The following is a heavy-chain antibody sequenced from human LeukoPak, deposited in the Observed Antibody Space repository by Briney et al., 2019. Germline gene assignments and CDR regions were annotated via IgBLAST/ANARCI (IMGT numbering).Heavy chain of an antibody. CDR1: GFTYSNYE. D-gene: IGHD5-18*01. V-gene: IGHV3-48*03. CDR3: ARVRSGYSHENYFDY. CDR2: ISYSGSTI. J-gene: IGHJ4*02. Sequence: GGPLTLPCAPSGFTYSNYEMHWLRQAPGKALEGVSYISYSGSTIYYADSVKGRFTISRDNAKDSLYLQMNSLRAEDTAVYYCARVRSGYSHENYFDYWGQGTLVTVSS.